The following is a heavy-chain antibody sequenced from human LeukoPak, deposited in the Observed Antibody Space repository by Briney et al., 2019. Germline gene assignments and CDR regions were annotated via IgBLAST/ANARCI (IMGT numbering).Heavy chain of an antibody. CDR3: ARESYGEEDN. CDR1: GYTFNSYY. V-gene: IGHV1-46*02. Sequence: ASVNVSCKASGYTFNSYYMHWVRQAPGQGLEWMGIINPSGGSTSYAQKFQGRVTMTRDTSTSTVYMELRSLRSEDTAVYYCARESYGEEDNWGQGTLVTVSS. D-gene: IGHD4-17*01. J-gene: IGHJ4*02. CDR2: INPSGGST.